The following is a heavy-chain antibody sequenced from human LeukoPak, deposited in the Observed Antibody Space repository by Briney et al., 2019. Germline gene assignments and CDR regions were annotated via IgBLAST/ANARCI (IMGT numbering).Heavy chain of an antibody. J-gene: IGHJ6*04. D-gene: IGHD6-13*01. CDR1: GFTFSTYV. CDR2: ISGRGDYT. Sequence: GGSLRPSCAASGFTFSTYVMTWVRQAPGKGLEWVSVISGRGDYTYYADSMKGRFTISRDNSKNSLFLQMNSLRAEDTAVYYCAKGPRSSWYHYGMDVGGKGTTVTVSS. V-gene: IGHV3-23*01. CDR3: AKGPRSSWYHYGMDV.